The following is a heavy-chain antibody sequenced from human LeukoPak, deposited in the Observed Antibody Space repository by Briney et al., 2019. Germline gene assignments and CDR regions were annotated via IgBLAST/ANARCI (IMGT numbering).Heavy chain of an antibody. CDR1: GGSISSGGYY. CDR3: ARDLPTTVTSPPTDAFDI. V-gene: IGHV4-31*03. CDR2: IYYSGST. J-gene: IGHJ3*02. Sequence: PSETLSLTCTVSGGSISSGGYYWSWIRQHPGKGLEWIGYIYYSGSTYYNPSLKSRVTISVDTSKNQFSLKLSSVTAADTAVYYCARDLPTTVTSPPTDAFDIWGQGTMVTVSS. D-gene: IGHD4-17*01.